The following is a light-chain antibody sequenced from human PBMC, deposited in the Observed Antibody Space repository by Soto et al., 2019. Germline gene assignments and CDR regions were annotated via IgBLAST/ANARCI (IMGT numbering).Light chain of an antibody. Sequence: QMTQSPSTLSASDGDSVTITWWASQSVGSWLDWHQQTPGRAPKVLVYKASNLQDGVPSRFSGSGSGTEFTLTISSLQPDDVATYFCHQYSRYPWTFGQGTKVEIK. J-gene: IGKJ1*01. CDR1: QSVGSW. CDR2: KAS. CDR3: HQYSRYPWT. V-gene: IGKV1-5*03.